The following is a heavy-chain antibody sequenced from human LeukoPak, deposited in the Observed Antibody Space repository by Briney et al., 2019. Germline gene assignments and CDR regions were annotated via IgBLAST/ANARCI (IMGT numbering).Heavy chain of an antibody. CDR3: ARTTYYYGSGSSRTFDY. J-gene: IGHJ4*02. CDR2: IYYSGST. Sequence: SETLSLTCAVYGGSFSGYYWSWIRQPPGKGLEWIGYIYYSGSTNYNPSLKSRVTISVDTSKNQFSLKLSSVTAADTAVYYCARTTYYYGSGSSRTFDYWGQGTPVTVSS. CDR1: GGSFSGYY. V-gene: IGHV4-59*01. D-gene: IGHD3-10*01.